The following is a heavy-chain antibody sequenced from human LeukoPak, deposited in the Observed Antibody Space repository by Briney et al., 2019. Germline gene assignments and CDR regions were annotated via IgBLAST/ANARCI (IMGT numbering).Heavy chain of an antibody. CDR1: GFTFSTYY. J-gene: IGHJ4*02. CDR3: LRDSSGSLLFDY. D-gene: IGHD3-22*01. Sequence: PGASLRLSCAASGFTFSTYYMTWARQAPGKGLEWMANINYDGSDKNYVDSVKGRFTISRDNAKNSMFLQMNSLRAEDTAVYYCLRDSSGSLLFDYWGQGTLVTVSS. V-gene: IGHV3-7*01. CDR2: INYDGSDK.